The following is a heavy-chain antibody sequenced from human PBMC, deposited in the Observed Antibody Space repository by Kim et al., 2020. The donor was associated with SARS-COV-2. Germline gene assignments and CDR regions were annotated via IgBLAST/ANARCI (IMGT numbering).Heavy chain of an antibody. CDR3: ARTRGGLFDY. CDR2: IYYSGST. Sequence: SETLSLTCTVSGGSISSYYWSWIRQSPGKGLEWIGYIYYSGSTNYNPYLKSRVTISVDTSKNQFSLRLSSVTAADTAVYYCARTRGGLFDYWGQGILVTV. D-gene: IGHD3-10*01. J-gene: IGHJ4*02. CDR1: GGSISSYY. V-gene: IGHV4-59*08.